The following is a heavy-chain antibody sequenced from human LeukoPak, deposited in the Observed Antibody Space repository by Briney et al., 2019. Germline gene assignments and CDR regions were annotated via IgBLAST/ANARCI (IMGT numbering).Heavy chain of an antibody. CDR2: ISATGGST. J-gene: IGHJ4*02. Sequence: QPGGSLRLSCAASGFSFSTYAMSWVRQAPGKGLEWVPAISATGGSTYYADSVKGRFTISRDNSKNTLYLQINTLRAEDTAVYYCANRPLDYWGQGTLVIVSS. CDR1: GFSFSTYA. CDR3: ANRPLDY. V-gene: IGHV3-23*01.